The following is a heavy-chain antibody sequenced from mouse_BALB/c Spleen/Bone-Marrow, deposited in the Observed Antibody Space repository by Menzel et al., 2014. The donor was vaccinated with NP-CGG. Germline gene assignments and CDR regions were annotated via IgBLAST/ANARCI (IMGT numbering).Heavy chain of an antibody. V-gene: IGHV14-3*02. CDR2: IGPANGNT. CDR3: ATMITDWYFDV. CDR1: GFNIKDTY. Sequence: EVKLVESGAELVKPGASAKLSCTASGFNIKDTYMHWVKQRPEQGLEWIGRIGPANGNTKYDPKFQGKATITADTSSNTAYLQLSSLTSEDTAVYYCATMITDWYFDVWGAGTTVTVSS. J-gene: IGHJ1*01. D-gene: IGHD2-4*01.